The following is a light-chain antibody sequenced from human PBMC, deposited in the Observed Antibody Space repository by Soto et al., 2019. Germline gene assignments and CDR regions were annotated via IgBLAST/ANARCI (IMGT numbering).Light chain of an antibody. Sequence: DIVMTQSPDSLAVSLGERATINCKSSQSVLYSSNNKNYLAWYQQKPGQPPKLLIYWASTRESGVPDRFSGSGSGTDFTLTISSLQAEDVAVYYCQQYYNNFPITVGQGTRLEIK. CDR2: WAS. V-gene: IGKV4-1*01. CDR1: QSVLYSSNNKNY. CDR3: QQYYNNFPIT. J-gene: IGKJ5*01.